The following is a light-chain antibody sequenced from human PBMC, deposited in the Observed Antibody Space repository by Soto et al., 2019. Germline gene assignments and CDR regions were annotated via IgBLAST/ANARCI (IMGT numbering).Light chain of an antibody. CDR3: HQRSNWSWT. J-gene: IGKJ1*01. CDR2: GAS. V-gene: IGKV3D-20*02. CDR1: QSVSSSY. Sequence: DIVLTQSPGTLSWSAGEKVTLSCRASQSVSSSYLAWYQQKPGQAPRLLIYGASSRATGIPARFSGSGSGTDFTLTISSLEPEDFAAYYCHQRSNWSWTFGQGTKVDIK.